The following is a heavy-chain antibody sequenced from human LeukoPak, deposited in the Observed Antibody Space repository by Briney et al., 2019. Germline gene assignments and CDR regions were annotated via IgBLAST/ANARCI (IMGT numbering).Heavy chain of an antibody. CDR3: VRNQWVEQYWYFDL. V-gene: IGHV3-23*01. CDR2: VNGADTTT. D-gene: IGHD1/OR15-1a*01. J-gene: IGHJ2*01. CDR1: GFTLRNYA. Sequence: PGGSLRLSCAASGFTLRNYAMSWVRQAPGKGLEWVSGVNGADTTTLYADSVKGRFTISRDNSKNALSLQMNSLRAEDTAVYYCVRNQWVEQYWYFDLWGRGTLVTVSS.